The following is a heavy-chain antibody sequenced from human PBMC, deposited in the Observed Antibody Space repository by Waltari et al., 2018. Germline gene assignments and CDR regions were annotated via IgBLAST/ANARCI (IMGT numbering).Heavy chain of an antibody. J-gene: IGHJ4*02. CDR2: IYYGGNT. V-gene: IGHV4-39*01. CDR1: GASISNSAYY. Sequence: QLLLRVSGPGLVKPSETLSLTCTVSGASISNSAYYWGWIRQPPGKGLEWVGSIYYGGNTDYTPSLKRRITISADTSNNQISLTLSSVTAADTAVYYCARRPLSGSYYDYFEYWGQGTLVTVSS. D-gene: IGHD1-26*01. CDR3: ARRPLSGSYYDYFEY.